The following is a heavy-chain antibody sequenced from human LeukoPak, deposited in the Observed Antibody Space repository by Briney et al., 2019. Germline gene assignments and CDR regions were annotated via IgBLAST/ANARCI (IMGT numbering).Heavy chain of an antibody. D-gene: IGHD5-24*01. V-gene: IGHV3-53*01. CDR3: ARVDGYNYFDY. Sequence: GGSLRLSCAASGFTVSSNYMSWVRQAPGKGLEWVSVIYSGGSTYYADSVRGRFTISRDNSKNTLYLQMNSLRAEDTAVYYCARVDGYNYFDYWGQGTLVTVSS. CDR2: IYSGGST. CDR1: GFTVSSNY. J-gene: IGHJ4*02.